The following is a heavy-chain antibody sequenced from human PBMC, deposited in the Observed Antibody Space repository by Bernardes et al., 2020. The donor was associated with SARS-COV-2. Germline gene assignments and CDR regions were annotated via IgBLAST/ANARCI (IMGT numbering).Heavy chain of an antibody. CDR3: ATAPPMGPRNWFDP. CDR1: GYTLTALS. Sequence: AAWKDSCKVSGYTLTALSMHWVRQAPGKGLEWMGGFDPEDGETIYAQKFQGRVTMTEDTSTDTAYMELSSLRSEDTAVYYCATAPPMGPRNWFDPWGQGTLVTVSS. J-gene: IGHJ5*02. V-gene: IGHV1-24*01. CDR2: FDPEDGET.